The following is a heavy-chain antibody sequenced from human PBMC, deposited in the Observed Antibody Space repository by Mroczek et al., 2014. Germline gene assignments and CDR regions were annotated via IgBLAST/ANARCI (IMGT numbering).Heavy chain of an antibody. J-gene: IGHJ4*01. CDR2: IDWDDDK. CDR3: ARIRECWQQLDPYFDY. CDR1: GFSLSTSGMC. V-gene: IGHV2-70*15. D-gene: IGHD6-13*01. Sequence: QVTLKESGPALVKPTQTLTLTCIFSGFSLSTSGMCVSWIRQPPGKALEWLARIDWDDDKYYSTSLKTRLTISKDTSKNQVVLTMTNMDPVDTATYYCARIRECWQQLDPYFDYWGQEPWSPSPQ.